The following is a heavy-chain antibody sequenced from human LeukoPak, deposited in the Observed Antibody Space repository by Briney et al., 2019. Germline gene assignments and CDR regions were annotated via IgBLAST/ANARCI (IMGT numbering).Heavy chain of an antibody. CDR3: ACYYCSGGSCYRGTNWFDP. V-gene: IGHV4-34*01. J-gene: IGHJ5*02. CDR1: GGSFSGYY. CDR2: IDHSGST. D-gene: IGHD2-15*01. Sequence: PSETLSLTCAVYGGSFSGYYWSWIRQPPGKGLEWIGEIDHSGSTNYNPSLKSRVTISVDTSKNQFSLKLSSVTAADTAVYYCACYYCSGGSCYRGTNWFDPWGQGTLVTVSS.